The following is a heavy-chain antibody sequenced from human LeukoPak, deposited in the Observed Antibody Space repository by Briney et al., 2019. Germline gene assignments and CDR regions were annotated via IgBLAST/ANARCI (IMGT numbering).Heavy chain of an antibody. CDR3: ARPYYYDSSGYYSNYYGMDV. CDR2: ISSSSSYI. V-gene: IGHV3-21*01. Sequence: GGSLRLSCAASGFTFSSYSMNWVRQAPGKGLEWVSSISSSSSYIYYADSVKGRFTISRDNAKNSLYLRMNSLRADDTAVYYCARPYYYDSSGYYSNYYGMDVWGQGTTVTVSS. J-gene: IGHJ6*02. D-gene: IGHD3-22*01. CDR1: GFTFSSYS.